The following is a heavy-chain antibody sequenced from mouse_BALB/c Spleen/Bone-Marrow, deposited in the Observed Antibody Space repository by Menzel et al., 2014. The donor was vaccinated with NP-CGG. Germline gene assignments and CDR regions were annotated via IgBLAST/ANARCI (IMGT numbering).Heavy chain of an antibody. CDR3: ARHGHYEDVMDY. CDR2: IWGDGST. CDR1: GFSLTNYG. V-gene: IGHV2-6-2*01. Sequence: QVQLKDSGPDLVAPSQSLSITCTVSGFSLTNYGVHWVRQPPGKGLEWLIVIWGDGSTTYNSALKSRLSISKDNSKSQVFLKMNSLQADDTAMYYGARHGHYEDVMDYWCQGTSVTVSS. J-gene: IGHJ4*01. D-gene: IGHD2-4*01.